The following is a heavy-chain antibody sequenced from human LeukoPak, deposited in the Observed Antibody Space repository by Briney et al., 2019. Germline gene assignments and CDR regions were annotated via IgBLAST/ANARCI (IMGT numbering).Heavy chain of an antibody. Sequence: GGSLRLSCAASGFTFSSYVMNWVRQAPGKGLEWLSYISSSGSTIYYADSVKVRFTISRDNAKNSLYLQMNSLRAEDTAVYYCARVTRQYYDSSGYYPHSDYWGQGTLVTVSS. CDR1: GFTFSSYV. D-gene: IGHD3-22*01. J-gene: IGHJ4*02. V-gene: IGHV3-48*03. CDR2: ISSSGSTI. CDR3: ARVTRQYYDSSGYYPHSDY.